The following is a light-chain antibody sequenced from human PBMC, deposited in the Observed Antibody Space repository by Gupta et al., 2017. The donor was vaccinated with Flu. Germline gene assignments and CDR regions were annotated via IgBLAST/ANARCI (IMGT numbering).Light chain of an antibody. CDR2: DAS. V-gene: IGKV3-11*01. J-gene: IGKJ2*01. CDR3: QQRTNGHPMYT. CDR1: QRVSSY. Sequence: EIVLTQSPATLSLSPGERATLSCRASQRVSSYLAWYQQKPGQAPRLLIYDASNRANGIPARFSGSGVGTDFNLTISSREPEDFEVYYRQQRTNGHPMYTFGQGTKLDIK.